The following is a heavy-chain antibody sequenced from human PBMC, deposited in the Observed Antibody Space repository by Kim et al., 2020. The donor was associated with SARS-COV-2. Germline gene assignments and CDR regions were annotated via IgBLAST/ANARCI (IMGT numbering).Heavy chain of an antibody. CDR1: GFTFRSYA. CDR3: ARDDGAFDY. V-gene: IGHV3-30*04. D-gene: IGHD3-10*01. J-gene: IGHJ4*02. Sequence: GSLRLSCTASGFTFRSYAMDWVRQAPGKGLEWVALISYDGSDKDYADSVKGRFTISRDNSKNTLYLQMNSLKPDDTAVYYCARDDGAFDYWGQGTLVTV. CDR2: ISYDGSDK.